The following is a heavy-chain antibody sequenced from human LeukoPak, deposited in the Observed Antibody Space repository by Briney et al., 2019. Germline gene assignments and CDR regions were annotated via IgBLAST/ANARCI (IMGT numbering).Heavy chain of an antibody. Sequence: PSETLSLTCTVSGVSISSYYRSWIRQPPGKGLEWIGYIYYSGSTDYNPSLKSRVTISVGTSKNRFSLRLSSVTAADTAVYYCARSDLDSSGYYGVLYFDYWGQGTPVTVSS. CDR1: GVSISSYY. V-gene: IGHV4-59*01. CDR2: IYYSGST. J-gene: IGHJ4*02. CDR3: ARSDLDSSGYYGVLYFDY. D-gene: IGHD3-22*01.